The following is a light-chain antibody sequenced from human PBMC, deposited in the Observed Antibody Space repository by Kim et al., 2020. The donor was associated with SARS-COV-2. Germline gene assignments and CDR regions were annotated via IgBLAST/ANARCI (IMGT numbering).Light chain of an antibody. Sequence: QRVTISCTGSSSNIGAGYDVHWYQQLPGTAPKLLFYGNSNRPSGVPDRFSGSKSGTSASLAITGLQAEDEADYYCQSYDSSLSGAVFGGGTQLTVL. CDR1: SSNIGAGYD. CDR2: GNS. J-gene: IGLJ2*01. V-gene: IGLV1-40*01. CDR3: QSYDSSLSGAV.